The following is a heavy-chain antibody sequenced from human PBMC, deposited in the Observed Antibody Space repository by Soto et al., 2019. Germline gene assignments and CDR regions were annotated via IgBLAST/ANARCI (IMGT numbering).Heavy chain of an antibody. D-gene: IGHD3-10*01. J-gene: IGHJ4*02. CDR3: ARLFAGFGESPMYYFDY. CDR2: IYYSGST. V-gene: IGHV4-39*01. CDR1: GGSISSSSYY. Sequence: KASETLSLTCTVSGGSISSSSYYWGWIRQPPGKGLEWIGSIYYSGSTYYNPSLKSRVTISVDTSKNQFSLKLSSVTAADTAVYYCARLFAGFGESPMYYFDYWGQGTLVTVSS.